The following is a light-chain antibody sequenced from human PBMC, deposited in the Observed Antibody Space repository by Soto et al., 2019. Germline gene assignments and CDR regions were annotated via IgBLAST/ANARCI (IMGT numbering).Light chain of an antibody. J-gene: IGKJ2*01. CDR3: QQYNSFSLYT. V-gene: IGKV1-5*03. CDR2: KAS. CDR1: QSISSW. Sequence: DIQMTQSPSSLSASVGDRVTITCRASQSISSWLAWYQQKPGKAPKILIYKASSLESGVPSRFSGSGSGTEFTLTISSLQPDDFATYYCQQYNSFSLYTFGQGTKLEFK.